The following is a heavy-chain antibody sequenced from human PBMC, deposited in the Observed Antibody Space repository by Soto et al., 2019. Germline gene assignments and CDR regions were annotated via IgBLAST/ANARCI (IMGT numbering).Heavy chain of an antibody. CDR1: GGSITRRSSY. J-gene: IGHJ4*02. D-gene: IGHD3-10*01. CDR3: ATTRGLAVGGSFDY. CDR2: FYDGNT. Sequence: SETLSLTCIVSGGSITRRSSYWAWIRQPPGKGLEWVGTFYDGNTYHNPSLRSRITIAVDTSKNQFSLKLNSVAAADTAFYYCATTRGLAVGGSFDYWGQGMLVAVSS. V-gene: IGHV4-39*01.